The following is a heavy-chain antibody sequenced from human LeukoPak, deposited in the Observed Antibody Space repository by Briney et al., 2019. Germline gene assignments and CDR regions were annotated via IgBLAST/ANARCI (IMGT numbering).Heavy chain of an antibody. Sequence: SETLSLTCTVSGGSISSYYWSWIRQPPGKGLEWIGYIYYSGSTNYNPSLKSRVTISVDTSKNQFSLKLSSVTAADTAVYYCARDYGDFFDYWGQGTLVTVSS. J-gene: IGHJ4*02. CDR3: ARDYGDFFDY. CDR2: IYYSGST. D-gene: IGHD4-17*01. V-gene: IGHV4-59*01. CDR1: GGSISSYY.